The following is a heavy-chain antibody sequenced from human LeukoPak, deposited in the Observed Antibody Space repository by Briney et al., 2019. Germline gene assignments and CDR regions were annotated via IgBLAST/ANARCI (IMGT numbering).Heavy chain of an antibody. D-gene: IGHD5-24*01. CDR1: GFTFSSYS. CDR3: ARDSRSRDGYSSNPYFDY. V-gene: IGHV3-21*01. CDR2: ISSSSSYI. Sequence: GGSLRLSCAASGFTFSSYSMNWVRQAPGKGLEWVSSISSSSSYIYYADSVKGRFTISRDNAKNSLYLQMNSLRAEDTAVYYCARDSRSRDGYSSNPYFDYWGQGTLVTVSS. J-gene: IGHJ4*02.